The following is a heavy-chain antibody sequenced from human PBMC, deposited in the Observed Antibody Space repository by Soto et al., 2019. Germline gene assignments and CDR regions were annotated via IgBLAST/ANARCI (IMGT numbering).Heavy chain of an antibody. CDR2: IIPIFGTA. CDR3: ARGYDFWSGYYTSRARDYCDGMDV. CDR1: GGTFSSYA. V-gene: IGHV1-69*06. J-gene: IGHJ6*02. Sequence: RASVKVSCKASGGTFSSYAISWVRQAPGQGLEWMGGIIPIFGTANYAQKFQGRVTITADKSTSTAYMELSSLRSEDTAVYYCARGYDFWSGYYTSRARDYCDGMDVWGQGTKVTVSS. D-gene: IGHD3-3*01.